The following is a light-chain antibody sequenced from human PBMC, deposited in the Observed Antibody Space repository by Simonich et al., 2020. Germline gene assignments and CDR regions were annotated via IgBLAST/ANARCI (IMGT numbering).Light chain of an antibody. Sequence: SYELTQPSSVSVSPGQTARITCSGDVLAKKYARGFQQKPGQAPVLGIYKDSERPSGIPGRFSGSSSGTTVTLTISGAQVEDEADYYCYSAADNNLVFGGGTKLTVL. CDR3: YSAADNNLV. CDR2: KDS. V-gene: IGLV3-27*01. J-gene: IGLJ2*01. CDR1: VLAKKY.